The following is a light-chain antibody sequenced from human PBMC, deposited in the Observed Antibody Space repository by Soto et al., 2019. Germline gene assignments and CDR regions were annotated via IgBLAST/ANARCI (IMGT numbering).Light chain of an antibody. Sequence: DIPMTQSPSSLSASVGDRVTITCRASQSISNYLNWYQQKPGKAPKLLIYGASSLQSGVPSRFSGSGSGTDFTLTISSLQPEDFAPYYCQQSYSTPYTFGQGTKLEIK. V-gene: IGKV1-39*01. CDR2: GAS. J-gene: IGKJ2*01. CDR3: QQSYSTPYT. CDR1: QSISNY.